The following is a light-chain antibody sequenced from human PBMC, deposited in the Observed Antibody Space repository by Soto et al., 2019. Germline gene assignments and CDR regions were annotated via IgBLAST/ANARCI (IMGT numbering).Light chain of an antibody. Sequence: EIVMTQSPATFSVSRWERATLSCRADQAISSNLAWYQQKPGQVPRLLIYGASTRATGIPARFSGSGSGTEFTLTISSLQSEDFAVYYCQPYNNWPLAFGQGTKVDI. V-gene: IGKV3-15*01. J-gene: IGKJ1*01. CDR3: QPYNNWPLA. CDR2: GAS. CDR1: QAISSN.